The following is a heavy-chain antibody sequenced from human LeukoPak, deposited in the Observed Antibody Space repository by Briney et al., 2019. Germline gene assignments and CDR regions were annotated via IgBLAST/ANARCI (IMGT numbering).Heavy chain of an antibody. J-gene: IGHJ4*02. CDR3: ARETGIAVAGIVPFDY. V-gene: IGHV4-34*01. CDR2: INHSGGT. Sequence: PSETLSLTCAVYGGSFSGYYWSWIRQSPEKGLEWIGEINHSGGTIYNPSLKSRVTMSVDTSKNQFSLKLSSVTAADTAVYYCARETGIAVAGIVPFDYWGQGTLVTVSS. D-gene: IGHD6-19*01. CDR1: GGSFSGYY.